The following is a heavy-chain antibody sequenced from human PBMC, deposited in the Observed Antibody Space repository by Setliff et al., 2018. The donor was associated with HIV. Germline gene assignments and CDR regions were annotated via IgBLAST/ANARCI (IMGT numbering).Heavy chain of an antibody. CDR3: ARLSDTAMASFDS. CDR2: IYKSGST. CDR1: GGSLSTLQ. V-gene: IGHV4-59*08. D-gene: IGHD5-18*01. Sequence: KPSETLSLTCSVSGGSLSTLQWSWIRQPPGKGLEWIGYIYKSGSTNYSPSLKSRVTISPGTSKNQFSLKLTSVTAADTAVYYCARLSDTAMASFDSWGQGILVTVSS. J-gene: IGHJ4*02.